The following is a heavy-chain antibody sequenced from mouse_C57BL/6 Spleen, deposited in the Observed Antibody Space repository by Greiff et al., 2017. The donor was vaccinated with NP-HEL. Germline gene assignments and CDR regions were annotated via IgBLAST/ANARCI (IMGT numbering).Heavy chain of an antibody. CDR3: ARPLYGNYARGAMDY. V-gene: IGHV5-17*01. CDR1: GFTFSDYG. D-gene: IGHD2-1*01. Sequence: DVHLVESGGGLVKPGGSLKLSCAASGFTFSDYGMHWVRQAPEKGLEWVAYISSGSSTIYYADTVKGRFTISRDNAKNTLFLQMTSLRSEDTAMYYCARPLYGNYARGAMDYWGQGTSVTVSS. J-gene: IGHJ4*01. CDR2: ISSGSSTI.